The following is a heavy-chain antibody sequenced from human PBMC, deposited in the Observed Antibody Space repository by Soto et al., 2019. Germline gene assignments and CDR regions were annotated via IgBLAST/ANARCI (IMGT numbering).Heavy chain of an antibody. V-gene: IGHV4-4*02. CDR1: GASISSTYW. CDR2: IYHTGTT. D-gene: IGHD3-22*01. CDR3: ARLGGYYQALDS. J-gene: IGHJ4*02. Sequence: SETLSLTCFVSGASISSTYWWSWVRQTPGKRLEWIGQIYHTGTTSYNPSLKNRVTISLDKSNNQFSLRLTSMTAADTAVYYCARLGGYYQALDSWGQGTLVTVSS.